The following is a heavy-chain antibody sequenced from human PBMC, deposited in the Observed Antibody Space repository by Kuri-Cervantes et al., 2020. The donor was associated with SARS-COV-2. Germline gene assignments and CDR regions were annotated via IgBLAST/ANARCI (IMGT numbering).Heavy chain of an antibody. CDR1: GLTFSSYA. CDR3: ATPGVPAANYYFDY. J-gene: IGHJ4*02. V-gene: IGHV3-23*01. Sequence: ETLSLTCAASGLTFSSYAMSWVRQAPGKGLEWVSAISGSGGSTYYADSVKGRFTISRDNAKNSLYLQMNSLRAEDTAVYYCATPGVPAANYYFDYWGQGTLVTVSS. D-gene: IGHD2-2*01. CDR2: ISGSGGST.